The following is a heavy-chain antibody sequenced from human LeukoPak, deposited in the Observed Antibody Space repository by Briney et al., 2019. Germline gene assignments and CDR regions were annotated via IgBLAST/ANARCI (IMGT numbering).Heavy chain of an antibody. J-gene: IGHJ4*02. V-gene: IGHV3-23*01. Sequence: GGSLRLSCAASGFTFSGSAMNWVRQAPGEGLEWVSAISGSGGSTYYADSVKGRFTISRDSSENTLFLQMNSLRAEDTAVYYCAKSQTTGTTGFDYWGQGTLVTVSS. CDR1: GFTFSGSA. CDR2: ISGSGGST. D-gene: IGHD1-1*01. CDR3: AKSQTTGTTGFDY.